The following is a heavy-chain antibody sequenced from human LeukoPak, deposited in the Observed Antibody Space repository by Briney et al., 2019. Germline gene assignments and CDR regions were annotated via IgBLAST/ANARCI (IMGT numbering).Heavy chain of an antibody. CDR2: IYYSGST. CDR1: GVSISSGGYY. CDR3: ARGTPSIGAASTNGHFDY. J-gene: IGHJ4*02. Sequence: SETLSLTCTVSGVSISSGGYYWSWIRQHPGKGLEWIGYIYYSGSTYYNPSLKGRVTISVDTSKNQFCLKLSSVTAADTAVYYCARGTPSIGAASTNGHFDYWGQGTLVTVSS. D-gene: IGHD1-26*01. V-gene: IGHV4-31*03.